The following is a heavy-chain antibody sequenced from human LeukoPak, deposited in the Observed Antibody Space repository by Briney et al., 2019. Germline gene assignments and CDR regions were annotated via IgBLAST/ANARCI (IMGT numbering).Heavy chain of an antibody. J-gene: IGHJ6*02. V-gene: IGHV1-24*01. Sequence: GASVKVSCKVSGYTLTELSMHWVRQAPGKGLEWMGGFDPEDGETIYAQKFQGRVTMTEDTSTNTVYMDLSSLRSEDTAVYYCATEQLWYPRTTIYYGMDVWGQGTTVTVSS. CDR3: ATEQLWYPRTTIYYGMDV. D-gene: IGHD5-18*01. CDR2: FDPEDGET. CDR1: GYTLTELS.